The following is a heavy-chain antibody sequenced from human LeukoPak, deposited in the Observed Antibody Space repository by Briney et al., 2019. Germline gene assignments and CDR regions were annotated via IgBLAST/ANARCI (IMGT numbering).Heavy chain of an antibody. CDR2: IYYTGST. J-gene: IGHJ4*02. CDR3: ARHRAYSSSSPFDY. D-gene: IGHD6-6*01. Sequence: SETLSLTCSVSGGSINSLYWSWIRQPPGKGLEWIGYIYYTGSTNYNPSLKSRVTMFVDMSKNQFYLRLSSVTAADTAVYYCARHRAYSSSSPFDYWGQGTLVTVSS. CDR1: GGSINSLY. V-gene: IGHV4-59*08.